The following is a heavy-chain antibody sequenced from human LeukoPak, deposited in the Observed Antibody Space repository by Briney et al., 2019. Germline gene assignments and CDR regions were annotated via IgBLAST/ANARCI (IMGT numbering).Heavy chain of an antibody. CDR1: GYTFTSYG. CDR2: ISAYNGNT. D-gene: IGHD3-22*01. CDR3: AREHSSGYLLDP. V-gene: IGHV1-18*01. J-gene: IGHJ5*02. Sequence: ASVKVSCKASGYTFTSYGISWVRQAPGQGLEWMGWISAYNGNTNYAQKLQGRVTMTTDTSTSTAYMELRSLKSDDTAVYYCAREHSSGYLLDPWGQGTLVTVSS.